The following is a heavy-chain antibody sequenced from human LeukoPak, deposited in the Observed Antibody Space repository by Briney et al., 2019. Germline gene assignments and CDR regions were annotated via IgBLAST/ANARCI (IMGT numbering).Heavy chain of an antibody. V-gene: IGHV1-46*01. CDR2: INPSGGST. D-gene: IGHD3-22*01. CDR1: GYTFTSYY. CDR3: ARDLGHYYDSSGSPYY. Sequence: ASVKVSCKASGYTFTSYYMHWVRQAPGQGLGWMGIINPSGGSTSYAQKFQGRVTMTRDTSTSTVYMELSSLRSEDTAVYYCARDLGHYYDSSGSPYYWGQGTLVTVSS. J-gene: IGHJ4*02.